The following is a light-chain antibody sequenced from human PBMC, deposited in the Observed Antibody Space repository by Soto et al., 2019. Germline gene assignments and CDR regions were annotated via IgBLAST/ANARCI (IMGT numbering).Light chain of an antibody. CDR3: SSYAGSNNVV. CDR2: EVI. CDR1: SSDVGAYNY. J-gene: IGLJ3*02. V-gene: IGLV2-8*01. Sequence: QSALTQPPSASGSPGQSVTISCTGTSSDVGAYNYVSWYQQDPGKAPKLMVYEVIKRPSGVPDRFSGSKSGNTASLTVSGLQAEDEADYFCSSYAGSNNVVFGGGTKVTVL.